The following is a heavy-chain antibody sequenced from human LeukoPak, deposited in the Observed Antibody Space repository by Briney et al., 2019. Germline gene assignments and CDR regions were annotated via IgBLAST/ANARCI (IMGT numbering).Heavy chain of an antibody. V-gene: IGHV4-59*04. D-gene: IGHD6-6*01. J-gene: IGHJ6*03. CDR1: GGSISSYY. CDR2: VYYSGST. CDR3: ARQSIAARGYYYYMDV. Sequence: SETLSLTCTVSGGSISSYYWSWIRQPPGKGLEWIGSVYYSGSTHYNPSLKSQVTISVDTSKNHFSLRLSSVTAADTAVYYCARQSIAARGYYYYMDVWGKGTTVTVSS.